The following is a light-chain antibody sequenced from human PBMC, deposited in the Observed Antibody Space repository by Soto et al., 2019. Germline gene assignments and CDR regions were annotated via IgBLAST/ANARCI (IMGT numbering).Light chain of an antibody. V-gene: IGKV3-20*01. Sequence: EIVLTQSPGTLSLSPGERATLSCRASQSVSSNYLAWYQQKPGQTPRLLIYGASSRATGIPDRFSGSGSGTDFTLTISRLEPADFAVYYCQQYGSSPYTFGQGTMLEIK. J-gene: IGKJ2*01. CDR1: QSVSSNY. CDR2: GAS. CDR3: QQYGSSPYT.